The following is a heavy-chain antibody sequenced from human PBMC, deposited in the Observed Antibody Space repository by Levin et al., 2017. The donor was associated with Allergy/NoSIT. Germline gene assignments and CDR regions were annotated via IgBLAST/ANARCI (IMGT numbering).Heavy chain of an antibody. D-gene: IGHD3-22*01. V-gene: IGHV3-11*01. J-gene: IGHJ5*02. Sequence: GGSLRLSCEASGFTFGDYYMSWIRQAPGKGLEWLSYISGGGSTIYYTDSVKGHFTISRDSAKNSVHLQMNSLRAEDTAIYDCARARSYDSHLWFDPWGQGTLVTVSS. CDR1: GFTFGDYY. CDR3: ARARSYDSHLWFDP. CDR2: ISGGGSTI.